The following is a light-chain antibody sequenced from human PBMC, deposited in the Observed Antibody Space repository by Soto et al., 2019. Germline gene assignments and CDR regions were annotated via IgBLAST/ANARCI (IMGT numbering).Light chain of an antibody. Sequence: EILITQSPATLSLPPWERATLSCRASQSVSNNYLAWYQQKPGQAPRLLIYGASNRATGIPDRFSGSGSGTDFTLTISRLEPEDFAVYYCQQYGSSGTFGQGTKVDIK. V-gene: IGKV3-20*01. CDR2: GAS. CDR1: QSVSNNY. CDR3: QQYGSSGT. J-gene: IGKJ1*01.